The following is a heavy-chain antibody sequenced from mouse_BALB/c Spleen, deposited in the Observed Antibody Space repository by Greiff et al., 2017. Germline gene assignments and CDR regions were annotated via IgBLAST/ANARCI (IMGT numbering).Heavy chain of an antibody. CDR2: INPSNGGT. V-gene: IGHV1S81*02. J-gene: IGHJ2*01. Sequence: QVQLKQPGAELVKPGASVKLSCKASGYTFTSYYMYWVKQRPGQGLEWIGGINPSNGGTNFNEKFKSKATLTVDKSSSTAYMQLSSLTSEDSAVYYCTREGMIKDFDYWGQGTTLTVSS. D-gene: IGHD2-4*01. CDR1: GYTFTSYY. CDR3: TREGMIKDFDY.